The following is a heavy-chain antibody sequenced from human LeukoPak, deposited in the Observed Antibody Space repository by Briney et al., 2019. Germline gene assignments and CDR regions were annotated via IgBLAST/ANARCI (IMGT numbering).Heavy chain of an antibody. CDR2: IYPSDSNT. CDR1: GYSFTNYW. CDR3: ATLNHGGHDAFEG. V-gene: IGHV5-51*01. D-gene: IGHD1-14*01. J-gene: IGHJ3*01. Sequence: GESLKISCQASGYSFTNYWIGWARQMPGKGPEWMGIIYPSDSNTRYSPSFQGQVSISADESINFVYLQWGSLKASDTAIYYCATLNHGGHDAFEGWGQGTMVTVSS.